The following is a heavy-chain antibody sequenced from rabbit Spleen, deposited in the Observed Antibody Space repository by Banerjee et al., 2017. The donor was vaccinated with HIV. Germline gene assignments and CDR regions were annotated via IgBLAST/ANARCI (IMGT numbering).Heavy chain of an antibody. CDR3: ARDTSSSFSSYGMDL. V-gene: IGHV1S40*01. Sequence: QSLEESGGDLVKPGASLTLTCTASGFDFTYTFYMCWVRQAPGKGLEWIGCINTATGKDVYANWVNGRFTISRTSSTTVTLQMTSLTAADTATYFCARDTSSSFSSYGMDLWGQGTLVTVS. CDR2: INTATGKD. J-gene: IGHJ6*01. CDR1: GFDFTYTFY. D-gene: IGHD1-1*01.